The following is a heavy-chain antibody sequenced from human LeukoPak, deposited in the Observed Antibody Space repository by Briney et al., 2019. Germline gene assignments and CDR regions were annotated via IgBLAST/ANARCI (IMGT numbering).Heavy chain of an antibody. J-gene: IGHJ4*02. D-gene: IGHD1-26*01. CDR3: VRDRGTYRPIDY. Sequence: GGSLRLSCAASGFTFSSYSMNWVRQAPGKGLEWVSYISSSSSTIYYADSVKGRFTISRDNAQNSLYLQMNSLRAEDTAIYYCVRDRGTYRPIDYWGQGTLVTVPS. CDR1: GFTFSSYS. V-gene: IGHV3-48*04. CDR2: ISSSSSTI.